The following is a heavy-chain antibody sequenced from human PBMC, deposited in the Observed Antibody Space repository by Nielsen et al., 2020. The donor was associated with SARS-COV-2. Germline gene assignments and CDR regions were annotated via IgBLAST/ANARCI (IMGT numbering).Heavy chain of an antibody. V-gene: IGHV1-2*06. CDR3: ARAMGYDFWSGYLYGYYYMDV. CDR2: INPNSGGT. Sequence: ASVKVSCKASGYTFTGYYMHWVRQAPGQGLEWMGRINPNSGGTNYAQKFQGRVTMTRDTSISTAYMELSSLRSEDTAVYYCARAMGYDFWSGYLYGYYYMDVWGKGTTVTVSS. CDR1: GYTFTGYY. J-gene: IGHJ6*03. D-gene: IGHD3-3*01.